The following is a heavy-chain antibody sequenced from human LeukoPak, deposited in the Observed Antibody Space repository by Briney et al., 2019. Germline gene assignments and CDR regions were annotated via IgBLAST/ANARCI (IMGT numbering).Heavy chain of an antibody. CDR2: ISSSSSYI. Sequence: GGSLRLSCAASGLTFSSYSMNWVRQAPGKGLEWVSSISSSSSYIYYADSVKGRFTISRDNAKNSLYLQMNSLRAEDTAVYYCARSLSYSSSWPYYFDYWGQGTLVTVSS. CDR1: GLTFSSYS. CDR3: ARSLSYSSSWPYYFDY. V-gene: IGHV3-21*01. J-gene: IGHJ4*02. D-gene: IGHD6-13*01.